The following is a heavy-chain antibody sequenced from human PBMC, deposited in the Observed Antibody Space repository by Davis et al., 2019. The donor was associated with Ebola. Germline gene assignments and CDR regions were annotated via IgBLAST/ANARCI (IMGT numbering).Heavy chain of an antibody. CDR3: ARVRNKQLVGSDY. V-gene: IGHV5-10-1*01. D-gene: IGHD6-6*01. CDR1: GYSFTSYW. Sequence: GESLKISCQGSGYSFTSYWLGWVRQMPGKGLEWMGLIHSGDSYTNYSPSFQGHVTISADKSISTAYLQWSSLKASDTAMYYCARVRNKQLVGSDYWGQGTLVTVSS. J-gene: IGHJ4*02. CDR2: IHSGDSYT.